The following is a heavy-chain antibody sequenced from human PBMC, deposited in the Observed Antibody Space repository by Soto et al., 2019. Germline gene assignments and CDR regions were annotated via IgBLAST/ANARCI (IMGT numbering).Heavy chain of an antibody. CDR2: IRSKANSYAT. J-gene: IGHJ6*02. D-gene: IGHD1-26*01. V-gene: IGHV3-73*02. CDR1: GFTFSGSA. Sequence: EVQLVESGGGLVQPGGSLKLSCAASGFTFSGSAMHWVRQASGKGLEWVGRIRSKANSYATAYAASVKGRFTISRDDSKNTAYLQMNSLKTEDTAVYYCTAQRGGWELLFQYYGMDVWGQGTTVTVSS. CDR3: TAQRGGWELLFQYYGMDV.